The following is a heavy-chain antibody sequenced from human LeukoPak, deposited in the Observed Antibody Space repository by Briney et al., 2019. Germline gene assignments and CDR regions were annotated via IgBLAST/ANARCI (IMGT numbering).Heavy chain of an antibody. J-gene: IGHJ4*02. V-gene: IGHV3-43*01. CDR1: GFTFDDYT. Sequence: GGSLRLSCAASGFTFDDYTMHWVRQTPGKGLEWVSLITWDGDKTNYVDSVKGRFTISRDNSKNSLYLLMNSLRAEDTALYYCAKAYSSSWYRGVDYWGQGTLVTVSS. CDR2: ITWDGDKT. CDR3: AKAYSSSWYRGVDY. D-gene: IGHD6-13*01.